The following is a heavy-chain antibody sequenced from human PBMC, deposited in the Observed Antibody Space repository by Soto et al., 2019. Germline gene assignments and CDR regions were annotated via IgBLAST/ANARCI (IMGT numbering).Heavy chain of an antibody. CDR2: IKQDGSEK. CDR3: VRDTLGPFDY. Sequence: GGSLRLSCAASGFTFSDYWMGWVRQAPGKGLEWVANIKQDGSEKYYVDSVKGRFTISRDNAKNSLYLQMNSLRAEDTAVYYCVRDTLGPFDYWGQENLVNVSS. J-gene: IGHJ4*02. V-gene: IGHV3-7*01. CDR1: GFTFSDYW. D-gene: IGHD2-15*01.